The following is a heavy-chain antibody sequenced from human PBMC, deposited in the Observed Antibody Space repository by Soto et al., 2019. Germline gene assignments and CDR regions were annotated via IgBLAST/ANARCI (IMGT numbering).Heavy chain of an antibody. D-gene: IGHD6-13*01. CDR2: IIPIFGTA. V-gene: IGHV1-69*01. CDR3: ASGVPPGYSSSWYNYYYYYGMDV. Sequence: QVQPVQSGAEVKKPGSSVKVSCKASGGTFSSYAISWVRQAPGQGLEWMGGIIPIFGTANYAQKFQGRVTITADESTSTAYMELSSLRSEDTAVYYCASGVPPGYSSSWYNYYYYYGMDVWGQGTTVTVSS. CDR1: GGTFSSYA. J-gene: IGHJ6*02.